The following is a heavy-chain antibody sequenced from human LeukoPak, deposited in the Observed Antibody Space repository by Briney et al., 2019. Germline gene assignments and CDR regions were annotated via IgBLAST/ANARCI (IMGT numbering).Heavy chain of an antibody. J-gene: IGHJ4*02. CDR2: ISSSSSTI. CDR3: AKDLGGEGGSGFPGY. V-gene: IGHV3-48*02. D-gene: IGHD3-10*01. CDR1: GFTFSSYS. Sequence: GGSLRLSCAASGFTFSSYSMNWVRQAPGKGLEWVSYISSSSSTIYYADSVKGRFTISRDNAKNSLYLQMNSLRDEDTAVYYCAKDLGGEGGSGFPGYWGQGTLVTVSS.